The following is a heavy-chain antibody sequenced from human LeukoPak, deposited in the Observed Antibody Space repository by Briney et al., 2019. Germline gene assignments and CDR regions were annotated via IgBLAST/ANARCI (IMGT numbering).Heavy chain of an antibody. Sequence: SETLSLTCTVSGDSISSSTFYWVWIRQPPGKGLEWIATIYYSGTTSYNPSLNRRVTISLDTSKNQFSLKLTSVTAADTAVYYCAREAEYYYGSGSYPFDYWGQGTLVTVSS. V-gene: IGHV4-39*02. CDR2: IYYSGTT. J-gene: IGHJ4*02. CDR3: AREAEYYYGSGSYPFDY. D-gene: IGHD3-10*01. CDR1: GDSISSSTFY.